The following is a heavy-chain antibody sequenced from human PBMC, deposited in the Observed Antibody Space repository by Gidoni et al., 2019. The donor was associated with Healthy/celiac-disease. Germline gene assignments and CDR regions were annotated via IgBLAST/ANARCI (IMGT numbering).Heavy chain of an antibody. J-gene: IGHJ5*02. D-gene: IGHD3-10*01. CDR1: GFTFDDYA. CDR2: ISWNSDTI. Sequence: EVQLVESGGGLVQPGRSLRLSCAASGFTFDDYAMPWVRQAPGKGLEWVSGISWNSDTIGYADSVKGRFTISRDNAKNSLYLQMNSLRAEDTALYYCAGLLLGGWFDPWGQGTLVTVSS. CDR3: AGLLLGGWFDP. V-gene: IGHV3-9*01.